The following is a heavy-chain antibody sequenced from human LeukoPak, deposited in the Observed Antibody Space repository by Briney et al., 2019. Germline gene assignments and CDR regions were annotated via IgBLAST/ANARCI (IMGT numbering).Heavy chain of an antibody. Sequence: GGSLRLSCVASGFNFSNYWMSWVRQAPVEGLEWVANIKQDGSEKYYVDSVEGRFTISRDNAKNSLFLQMNSLRAKDTAVYYCAREDSGEPFDYWGQGTLVTVSS. J-gene: IGHJ4*02. CDR2: IKQDGSEK. V-gene: IGHV3-7*01. CDR1: GFNFSNYW. D-gene: IGHD4/OR15-4a*01. CDR3: AREDSGEPFDY.